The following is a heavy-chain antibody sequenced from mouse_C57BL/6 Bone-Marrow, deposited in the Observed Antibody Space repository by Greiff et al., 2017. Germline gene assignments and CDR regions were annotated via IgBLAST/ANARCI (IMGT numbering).Heavy chain of an antibody. J-gene: IGHJ2*01. CDR2: IYTGDGDT. D-gene: IGHD1-1*01. Sequence: VQLQQSGPELVKPGASVKISCTASGYAFSSSWMNWVKQRPGKGLEWIGRIYTGDGDTNYNGKFKGKVTLTTDNSSSTAYMQLSSLTSEDSAVYFCARSSYYYGSSYGTYFDNWDQGTTLTVSS. CDR3: ARSSYYYGSSYGTYFDN. V-gene: IGHV1-82*01. CDR1: GYAFSSSW.